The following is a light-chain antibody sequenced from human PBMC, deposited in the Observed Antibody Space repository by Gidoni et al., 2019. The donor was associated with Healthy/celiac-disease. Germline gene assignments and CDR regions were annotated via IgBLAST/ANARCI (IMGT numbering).Light chain of an antibody. J-gene: IGLJ2*01. CDR3: QSYDSSNVV. CDR1: SGSIASNH. CDR2: EDN. Sequence: NFMLTQPHSVSESPGKTVTISCTRSSGSIASNHVQWYQQRPGSSPTPVLYEDNQRPSGVPDLFSGSIDSSSNSASLTISGLKTEDEADYYCQSYDSSNVVFGGGTKLTVL. V-gene: IGLV6-57*01.